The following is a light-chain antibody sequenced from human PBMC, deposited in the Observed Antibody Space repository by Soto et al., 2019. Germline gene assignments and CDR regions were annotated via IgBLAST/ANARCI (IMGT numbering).Light chain of an antibody. CDR3: ASHGSST. CDR2: DVN. V-gene: IGLV2-11*01. Sequence: QSALTQPRSVSGSPGQSVTISCLGSSGDVGGFDYVSWYQQHPGKAPKLLIYDVNQRPSGVPHRFSGSKSGNTASLTISGLQAEDEADYYCASHGSSTFGTGTKLTVL. J-gene: IGLJ1*01. CDR1: SGDVGGFDY.